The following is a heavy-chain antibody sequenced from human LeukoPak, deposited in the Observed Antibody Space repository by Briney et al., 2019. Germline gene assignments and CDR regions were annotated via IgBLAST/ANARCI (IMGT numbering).Heavy chain of an antibody. CDR1: GYSITSGYY. Sequence: PSETLSLTCTVSGYSITSGYYWGWIRQPPGKGLEWIGSIYHSGSTRYNPSLKSRVTVSVDTSKNQFSLKLSSVTAADTAMYYCARDLAYGSGSSSPYWGQGTLVTVSS. V-gene: IGHV4-38-2*02. J-gene: IGHJ4*02. CDR2: IYHSGST. CDR3: ARDLAYGSGSSSPY. D-gene: IGHD3-10*01.